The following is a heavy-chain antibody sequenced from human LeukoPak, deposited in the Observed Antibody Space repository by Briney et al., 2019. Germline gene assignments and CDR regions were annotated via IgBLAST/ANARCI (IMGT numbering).Heavy chain of an antibody. CDR3: ARDVLSRQLWQPAFDY. V-gene: IGHV1-69*04. J-gene: IGHJ4*02. CDR2: IIPILGIA. D-gene: IGHD5-18*01. CDR1: GYTFTSYY. Sequence: SVKVSCKASGYTFTSYYMHWVRQAPGQGLEWMGRIIPILGIANYAQKFQGRVTITADKSTSTAYMELSSLRSEDTAVYYCARDVLSRQLWQPAFDYWGQGTLVTVSS.